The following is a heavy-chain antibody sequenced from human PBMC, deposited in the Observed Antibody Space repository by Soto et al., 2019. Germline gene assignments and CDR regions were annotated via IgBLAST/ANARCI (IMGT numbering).Heavy chain of an antibody. J-gene: IGHJ4*02. CDR3: ARDSLPFGVEWGCLDY. CDR2: ISYDGSNK. Sequence: GGSLRLSCAASGFTFSSYAMHWVRQAPGKGLEWVAVISYDGSNKYYADSVKGRFTISRDNSKNTLYLQMNSLRAEDTAVYYCARDSLPFGVEWGCLDYWGQGTLVTVSS. CDR1: GFTFSSYA. D-gene: IGHD3-3*01. V-gene: IGHV3-30-3*01.